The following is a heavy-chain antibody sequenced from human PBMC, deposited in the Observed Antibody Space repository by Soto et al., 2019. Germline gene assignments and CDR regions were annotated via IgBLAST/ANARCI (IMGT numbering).Heavy chain of an antibody. D-gene: IGHD6-13*01. Sequence: ASVKVSCKASGYTFTGYYMHWVRQAPGQGLEWMGWINPNSGGTNYAQKFQGWVTMTRDTSISTAYMELSRLRSDDTAVYYCAREDIAAAGTDYYYGMDVWGQGTTVTVSS. CDR1: GYTFTGYY. CDR3: AREDIAAAGTDYYYGMDV. J-gene: IGHJ6*02. CDR2: INPNSGGT. V-gene: IGHV1-2*04.